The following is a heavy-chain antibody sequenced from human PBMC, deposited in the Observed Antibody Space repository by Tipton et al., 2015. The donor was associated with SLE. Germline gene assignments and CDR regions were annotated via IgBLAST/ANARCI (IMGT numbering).Heavy chain of an antibody. J-gene: IGHJ4*02. CDR2: INAGNGNT. CDR3: ARGRAAAGLGY. CDR1: GYTFTSYA. D-gene: IGHD6-13*01. Sequence: QLVQSGAEVKKPGASVKVSCKASGYTFTSYAMHWVRQAPGQRLEWMGWINAGNGNTKYSQKFQGRVTITRDTSTSTAYMELRSLRSDDTAVYYCARGRAAAGLGYWGQGTLVTVSS. V-gene: IGHV1-3*01.